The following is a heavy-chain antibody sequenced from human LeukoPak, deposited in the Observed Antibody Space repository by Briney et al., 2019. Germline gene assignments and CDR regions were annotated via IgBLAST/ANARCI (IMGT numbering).Heavy chain of an antibody. CDR1: GGSISSTNW. CDR2: VHLDGRP. CDR3: AREGGFYRPLDY. J-gene: IGHJ4*02. V-gene: IGHV4-4*02. Sequence: PSGTLSLICGVSGGSISSTNWWTWIRQPPGKGLEWIGEVHLDGRPNYNPSLESRLTMSVDLSENHISLKLTSVTAADTAVYYCAREGGFYRPLDYTGQGTLVTVSS. D-gene: IGHD3-3*01.